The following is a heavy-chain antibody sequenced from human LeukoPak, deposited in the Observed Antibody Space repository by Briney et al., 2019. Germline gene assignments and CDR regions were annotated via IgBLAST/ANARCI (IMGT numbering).Heavy chain of an antibody. Sequence: GGSLRLSCAASGFTFNDYWMSWVRQAPGKGLEWVANIRQDGSEKYYVDSVKGRFTISRDNAKNSLYLQMNSLRAEDMAVYYCARDSTYYHSRSGYLNWFDPWGQRTLVTVSS. CDR3: ARDSTYYHSRSGYLNWFDP. CDR1: GFTFNDYW. D-gene: IGHD3-3*01. V-gene: IGHV3-7*01. CDR2: IRQDGSEK. J-gene: IGHJ5*02.